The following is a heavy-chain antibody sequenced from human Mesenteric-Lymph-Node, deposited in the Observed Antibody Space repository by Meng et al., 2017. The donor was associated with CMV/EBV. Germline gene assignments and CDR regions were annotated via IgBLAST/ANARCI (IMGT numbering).Heavy chain of an antibody. CDR3: ARVSAAIAGTTLRGRFDP. J-gene: IGHJ5*02. D-gene: IGHD1-14*01. CDR1: FTFFNFP. V-gene: IGHV3-23*01. Sequence: FTFFNFPLSWVRQPPAKGPDCVAAIPGSGGNTYYADSVKGRFTIAIDNSKNTLQLQMSSLRPDDTALYYCARVSAAIAGTTLRGRFDPWGQGTLVTVSS. CDR2: IPGSGGNT.